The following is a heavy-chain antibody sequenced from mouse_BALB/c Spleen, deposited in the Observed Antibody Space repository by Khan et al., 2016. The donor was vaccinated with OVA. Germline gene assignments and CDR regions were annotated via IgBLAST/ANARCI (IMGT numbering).Heavy chain of an antibody. CDR3: VKTARIKY. CDR1: GYSNTSGYG. Sequence: EVELVESGPGLVKPSQSLSLTCTVTGYSNTSGYGWNWIRQFPGNKLEWMGYISYSGSTNYNPSLKSRISITRDTSKNQFFLQLNSVTTEDTATYYCVKTARIKYWGQGTTLTVSS. J-gene: IGHJ2*01. V-gene: IGHV3-2*02. D-gene: IGHD1-2*01. CDR2: ISYSGST.